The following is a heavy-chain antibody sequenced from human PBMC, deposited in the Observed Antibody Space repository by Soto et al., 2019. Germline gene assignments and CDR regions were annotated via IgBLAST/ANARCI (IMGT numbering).Heavy chain of an antibody. CDR1: GFTVSSNY. CDR2: IYSGGST. J-gene: IGHJ4*02. D-gene: IGHD3-16*02. CDR3: AREAYDYIWGSYRHRGYFDY. Sequence: GGSLRLSCAASGFTVSSNYMSWVRQAPGKGLEWVSVIYSGGSTYYADSVKGRFTISRHNSKNTLYLQMNSLRAEDTAVYYCAREAYDYIWGSYRHRGYFDYWGQGTLVTVSS. V-gene: IGHV3-53*04.